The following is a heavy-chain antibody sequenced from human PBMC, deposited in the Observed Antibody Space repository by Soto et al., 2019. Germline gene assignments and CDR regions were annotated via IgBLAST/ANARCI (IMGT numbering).Heavy chain of an antibody. V-gene: IGHV4-39*01. CDR2: KYYDGNT. Sequence: QLQLQESGPGLVKPSETLSLTCSVSGGSITSSSYHWGWIRQPPGKGLEWIGSKYYDGNTYYNPSLKSRVTISLDTSKNQLSLKLSSVTAADTAVYYCARHVGVSLIWNYYGLDVWGQGTTVTVSS. D-gene: IGHD2-21*01. CDR3: ARHVGVSLIWNYYGLDV. CDR1: GGSITSSSYH. J-gene: IGHJ6*02.